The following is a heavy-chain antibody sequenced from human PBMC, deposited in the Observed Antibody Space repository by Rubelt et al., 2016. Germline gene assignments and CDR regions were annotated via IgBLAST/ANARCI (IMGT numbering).Heavy chain of an antibody. CDR3: AREARVYDFWSGYYPGWFDP. D-gene: IGHD3-3*01. CDR1: GYTFTSYD. J-gene: IGHJ5*02. V-gene: IGHV1-8*01. CDR2: MNHKRGNR. Sequence: QVQLVQSGAEVKKPGASVKVSCKASGYTFTSYDINWVRQATGQGLAWMGWMNHKRGNRDNAQKFQGRVTMTRNTSISTAYMELSSLRSEDTAVYYCAREARVYDFWSGYYPGWFDPWGQGTLVTVSS.